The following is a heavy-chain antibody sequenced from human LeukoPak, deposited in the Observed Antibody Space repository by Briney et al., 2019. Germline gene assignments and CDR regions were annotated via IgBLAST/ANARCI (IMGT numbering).Heavy chain of an antibody. Sequence: SETLSLTCTVSGGSISSYYWSWIRQPAGKGLEWIGRIYTSGSTNYNPSLKSRLTMSVDTSKNQFSLKLSSVTVADTAVYYCTRSGLTGMRKYPRADYYYYGMDVWGQGTAVTVSS. CDR1: GGSISSYY. V-gene: IGHV4-4*07. J-gene: IGHJ6*02. CDR3: TRSGLTGMRKYPRADYYYYGMDV. CDR2: IYTSGST. D-gene: IGHD2-2*02.